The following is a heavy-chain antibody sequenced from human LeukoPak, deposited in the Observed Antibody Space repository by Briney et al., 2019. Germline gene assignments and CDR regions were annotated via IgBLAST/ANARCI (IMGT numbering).Heavy chain of an antibody. CDR1: GYTFTSYY. V-gene: IGHV1-46*01. CDR2: INPSGGST. CDR3: ARSPMTEPPSAFDI. J-gene: IGHJ3*02. D-gene: IGHD1-14*01. Sequence: ASVKVSCKASGYTFTSYYMHWVRQAPGQGLEWKGIINPSGGSTSYAQKFQGRVTMTRDMSTSTVYTELSSLRSEDTAVYYCARSPMTEPPSAFDIWGQGTMVTVSS.